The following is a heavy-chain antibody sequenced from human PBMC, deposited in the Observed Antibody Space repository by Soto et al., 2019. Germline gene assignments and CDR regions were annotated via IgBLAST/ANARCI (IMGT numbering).Heavy chain of an antibody. J-gene: IGHJ4*02. Sequence: ETLSLTCAVSRGSFSGYHWSWVRQFPGKGLEWIGEIIHTGSTNYNPSLKSRVTMSIDTSKKEISLKLSSVTAADTAVYYCARVGQPPSDYWGQGTLVTVSS. CDR1: RGSFSGYH. CDR2: IIHTGST. V-gene: IGHV4-34*12. CDR3: ARVGQPPSDY. D-gene: IGHD2-2*01.